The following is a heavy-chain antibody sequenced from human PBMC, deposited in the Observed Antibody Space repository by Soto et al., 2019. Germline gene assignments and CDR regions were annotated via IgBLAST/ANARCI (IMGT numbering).Heavy chain of an antibody. V-gene: IGHV3-7*03. CDR1: GFTFSSYW. CDR3: AKGDDIVVVPAATGDYYGMDV. D-gene: IGHD2-2*01. CDR2: IKQDGSEK. J-gene: IGHJ6*02. Sequence: GGSLRLSCAASGFTFSSYWMSWVRQAPGKGLEWVANIKQDGSEKYYVDSVKGRFTISRDNAKNSLYLQMNSLRAEDTAVYYCAKGDDIVVVPAATGDYYGMDVWGQGTTVTVSS.